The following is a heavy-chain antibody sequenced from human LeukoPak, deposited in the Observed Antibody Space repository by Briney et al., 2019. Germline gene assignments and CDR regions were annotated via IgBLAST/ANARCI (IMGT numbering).Heavy chain of an antibody. V-gene: IGHV4-61*02. Sequence: SETLSLTCTVSGGSISSGSYYWSWIRQPAGKGLEWIGRIYTSGSTNYNPSLKSRVTISVDTSKNQFSLKLSSVTAADTAVYYCARVPGNSYYYYYMDVWGKGTTVTVSS. D-gene: IGHD1-1*01. CDR2: IYTSGST. J-gene: IGHJ6*03. CDR3: ARVPGNSYYYYYMDV. CDR1: GGSISSGSYY.